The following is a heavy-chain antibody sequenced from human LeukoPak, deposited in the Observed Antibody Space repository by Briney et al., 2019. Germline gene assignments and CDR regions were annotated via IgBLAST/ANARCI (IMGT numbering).Heavy chain of an antibody. J-gene: IGHJ3*01. CDR1: TYTFTSYD. CDR2: ISLYNGNT. Sequence: GASVKVSCKASTYTFTSYDISWVRQAPGQGLEWMECISLYNGNTNYAQKLQGRVTMTTDTSTSTAYMELRSLRSDDTAVYYCARVRVYYRGAFDVWGQGTMVTVSS. V-gene: IGHV1-18*01. D-gene: IGHD6-13*01. CDR3: ARVRVYYRGAFDV.